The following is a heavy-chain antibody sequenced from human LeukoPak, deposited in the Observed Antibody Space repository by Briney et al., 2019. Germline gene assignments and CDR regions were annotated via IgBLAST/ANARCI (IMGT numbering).Heavy chain of an antibody. Sequence: GGSLRLSCAASGFTFSRYAMSWVRQAPGKGLEWVSTISGSGGSTYYADSVKGRFTISRGNSKNTLYLQMNSLRAEDTAVYYCAKTWDWSTFDYWGQGTLVTVSS. CDR1: GFTFSRYA. CDR3: AKTWDWSTFDY. J-gene: IGHJ4*02. D-gene: IGHD3/OR15-3a*01. CDR2: ISGSGGST. V-gene: IGHV3-23*01.